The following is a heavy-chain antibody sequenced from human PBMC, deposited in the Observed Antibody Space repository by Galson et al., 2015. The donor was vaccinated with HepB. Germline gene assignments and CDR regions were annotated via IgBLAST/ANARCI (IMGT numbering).Heavy chain of an antibody. Sequence: ETMFPTSTAAGSFISSSNRSWLRQPPGRRQELIGNNYYSGNTNYNHSLKSRVTITVDTSKNKFYLKLSSVTAADTAVYYCARGLLVRGVPYLDYWGQGTLVTVSS. J-gene: IGHJ4*02. D-gene: IGHD3-10*01. V-gene: IGHV4-59*01. CDR2: NYYSGNT. CDR3: ARGLLVRGVPYLDY. CDR1: GSFISSSN.